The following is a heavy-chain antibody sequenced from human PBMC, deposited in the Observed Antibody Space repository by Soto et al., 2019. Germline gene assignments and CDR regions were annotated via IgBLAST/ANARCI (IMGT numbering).Heavy chain of an antibody. CDR2: ISAYNGNT. CDR3: ARDGGYSGSY. J-gene: IGHJ4*02. CDR1: GYTFTSYG. Sequence: QVQLVQSGAAVKKPGASVKFSCKASGYTFTSYGISWVRQAPGQGLEWMGWISAYNGNTNYAQTFQGRVTMTTDTVTRTAYMERRSVRSDDKAVYYCARDGGYSGSYWGQGTLVTVSS. D-gene: IGHD1-26*01. V-gene: IGHV1-18*01.